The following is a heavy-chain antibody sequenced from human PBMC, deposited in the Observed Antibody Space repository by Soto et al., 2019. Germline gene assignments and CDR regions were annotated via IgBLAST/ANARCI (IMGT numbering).Heavy chain of an antibody. D-gene: IGHD3-22*01. Sequence: PGESLKISCKGSGYSFTSYWIGWVRQMTGKGLEWMGIIYPGDSDTRYSPSFQGQVTISADKSISTAYLQWSSLKASDTAMYYCARATYYDSSGYYLGLAYWGQGPLVTVSS. J-gene: IGHJ4*02. V-gene: IGHV5-51*01. CDR3: ARATYYDSSGYYLGLAY. CDR1: GYSFTSYW. CDR2: IYPGDSDT.